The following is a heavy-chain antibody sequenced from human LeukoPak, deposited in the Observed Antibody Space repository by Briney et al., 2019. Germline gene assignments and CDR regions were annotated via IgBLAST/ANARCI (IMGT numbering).Heavy chain of an antibody. CDR2: IYYSGST. J-gene: IGHJ4*02. D-gene: IGHD6-19*01. Sequence: SETLSLTCTVSGGSISSSSYSWGWIRQPPGKGLEWIGSIYYSGSTYYNPSLKSRVTISVDTSKNQFSLKLSSVTAADTAVYYCARHGSGWYYYWGQGTLVTVSS. CDR3: ARHGSGWYYY. CDR1: GGSISSSSYS. V-gene: IGHV4-39*01.